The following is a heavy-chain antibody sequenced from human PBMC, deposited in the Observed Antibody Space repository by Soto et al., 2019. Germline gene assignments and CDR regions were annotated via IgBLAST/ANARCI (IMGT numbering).Heavy chain of an antibody. V-gene: IGHV6-1*01. J-gene: IGHJ6*01. CDR3: VHQPLANLALYGMD. CDR2: TYFRSKWNY. CDR1: GDSVSASNDA. D-gene: IGHD6-6*01. Sequence: PSHTLSLTWDISGDSVSASNDAWNWIRQCPSRGLEWLGRTYFRSKWNYDYAESVKSRLTITPDTTNNQISLQLNSVIPEDAAVYYFVHQPLANLALYGMD.